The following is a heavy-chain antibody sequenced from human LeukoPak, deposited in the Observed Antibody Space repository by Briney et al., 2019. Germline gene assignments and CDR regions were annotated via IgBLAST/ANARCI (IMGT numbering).Heavy chain of an antibody. V-gene: IGHV4-59*12. D-gene: IGHD1-1*01. CDR3: ARNVRFFDS. CDR1: GGSISSYY. CDR2: IYYSGST. Sequence: PPETLSLTCTVSGGSISSYYWSWIRQPPGKGLEWIGYIYYSGSTNYNPSLKSRVTISVDTSKNQFSLKLSSVTAADTAVYYCARNVRFFDSWGQGTRVTVSS. J-gene: IGHJ4*02.